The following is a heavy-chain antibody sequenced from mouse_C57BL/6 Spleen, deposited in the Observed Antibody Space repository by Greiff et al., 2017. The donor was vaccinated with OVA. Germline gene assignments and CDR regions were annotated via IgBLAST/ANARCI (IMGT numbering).Heavy chain of an antibody. CDR3: TRGIDYYGSSMDY. D-gene: IGHD1-1*01. J-gene: IGHJ4*01. CDR2: IDPETGGT. V-gene: IGHV1-15*01. Sequence: QVQLKQSGAELVRPGASVTLSCKASGYTFTDYEMHWVKQTPVHGLEWIGAIDPETGGTAYNQKFKGKAILTADKSSSTAYMELRSLTSEDSAVYYCTRGIDYYGSSMDYWGQGTSVTVSS. CDR1: GYTFTDYE.